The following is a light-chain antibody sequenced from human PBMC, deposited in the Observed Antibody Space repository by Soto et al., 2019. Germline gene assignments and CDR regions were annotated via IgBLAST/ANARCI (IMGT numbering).Light chain of an antibody. J-gene: IGLJ3*02. CDR1: SSDVGGYNY. CDR3: SSYTSSSTWV. V-gene: IGLV2-14*01. Sequence: QSVLTQPASVSVSPGQSITISCTGTSSDVGGYNYVSWYQQHPGKAPKLMIFEVSNRPSGVSNRFSGSKSGNTASLTISGLQAEDEADYYCSSYTSSSTWVFGGGTK. CDR2: EVS.